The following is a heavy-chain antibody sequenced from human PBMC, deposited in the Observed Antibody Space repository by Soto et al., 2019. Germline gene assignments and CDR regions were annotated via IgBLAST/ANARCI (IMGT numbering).Heavy chain of an antibody. V-gene: IGHV3-11*06. Sequence: QVQLVESGGGLVKPGGSLRLSCAASGFTFSDYYMSWIRQAPGKGLEWVSYISSSSSYTNYADSVKGRFTISRDNAKNSLYLQMNSLRAEDTAVYYCARAGSPPEYYFDYWGQGTLVTVSS. CDR2: ISSSSSYT. CDR1: GFTFSDYY. J-gene: IGHJ4*02. CDR3: ARAGSPPEYYFDY. D-gene: IGHD3-10*01.